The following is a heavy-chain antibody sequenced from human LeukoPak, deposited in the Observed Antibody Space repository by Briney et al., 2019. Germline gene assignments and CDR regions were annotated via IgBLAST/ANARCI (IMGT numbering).Heavy chain of an antibody. J-gene: IGHJ3*01. CDR3: ARSGSKPSGGAFDL. V-gene: IGHV4-59*08. D-gene: IGHD1-26*01. CDR2: LYYSGSN. CDR1: GASINTYY. Sequence: SDTLSLTCTVSGASINTYYWSWIRQPPGKGLQWIAYLYYSGSNNFHPSLRSRLTISVDTSKNQFSLKLNSVIAADTALYYCARSGSKPSGGAFDLWGQGTMVTVSS.